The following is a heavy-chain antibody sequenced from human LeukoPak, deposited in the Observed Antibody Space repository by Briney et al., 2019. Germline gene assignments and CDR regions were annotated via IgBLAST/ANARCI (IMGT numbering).Heavy chain of an antibody. CDR2: ISGNNDNP. J-gene: IGHJ4*02. CDR1: GYTFSNFG. CDR3: ARDGTSTDHY. Sequence: ASVKVSCKASGYTFSNFGINWVRQAPGQGLEWMGWISGNNDNPNYGQKFQGRFTVTTDSSTNTAYMELRDLRFDDTAVYYCARDGTSTDHYWGQGTLVTVSS. V-gene: IGHV1-18*01. D-gene: IGHD2-2*01.